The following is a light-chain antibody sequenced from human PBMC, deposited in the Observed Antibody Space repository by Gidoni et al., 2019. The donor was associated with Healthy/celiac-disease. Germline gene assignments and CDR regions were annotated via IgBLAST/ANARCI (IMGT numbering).Light chain of an antibody. Sequence: DIVMTQSPLSLPVTPGEPASISCRSSQSLLHSNGYNYLDWYLQKPWQSPQLLIYLGSNRASGVPDRFRGSGSGTDFTLKISRVEAEDVGVYYCMQALQTPRTFGGGTKVEIK. CDR2: LGS. CDR1: QSLLHSNGYNY. J-gene: IGKJ4*01. CDR3: MQALQTPRT. V-gene: IGKV2-28*01.